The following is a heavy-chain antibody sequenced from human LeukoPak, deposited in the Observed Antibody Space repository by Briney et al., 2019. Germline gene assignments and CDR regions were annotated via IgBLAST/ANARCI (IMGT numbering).Heavy chain of an antibody. CDR2: ISGSGGST. J-gene: IGHJ3*02. Sequence: GGSLRLSCAASGVTFSSYAMSWVRQAPGKGLEWVSAISGSGGSTYYADPVKGRFTISRDNSKNTLYLQMNSLRAEDTAVYYCAKDGVWSFDIWGQGTMVTVSS. D-gene: IGHD2-8*01. V-gene: IGHV3-23*01. CDR1: GVTFSSYA. CDR3: AKDGVWSFDI.